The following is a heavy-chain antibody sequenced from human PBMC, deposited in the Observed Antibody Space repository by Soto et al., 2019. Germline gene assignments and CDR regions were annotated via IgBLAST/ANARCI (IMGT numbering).Heavy chain of an antibody. D-gene: IGHD6-19*01. CDR1: GFTFSSYD. CDR2: IGTAGDT. Sequence: GGSLRLSCAASGFTFSSYDMHWVRQATGKGLEWVSAIGTAGDTYYPGSVKGRFTISRENAKNSLYLQMNSLRAGDTAVYYCARVKGGAVARDYYYYMDVWGKGTTVTVSS. V-gene: IGHV3-13*01. CDR3: ARVKGGAVARDYYYYMDV. J-gene: IGHJ6*03.